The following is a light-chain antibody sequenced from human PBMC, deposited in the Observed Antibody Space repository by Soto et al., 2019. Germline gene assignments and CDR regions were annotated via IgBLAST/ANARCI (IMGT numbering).Light chain of an antibody. CDR1: SSDVGGYNY. V-gene: IGLV2-8*01. CDR2: EVS. CDR3: SSYAGSSNLGV. Sequence: QSALTQPPSASGSTGQSVTISCTGTSSDVGGYNYVSWYQQHPGRAPKLMIYEVSKRPSGVPDRFSGSKSGNTASMTGSGLQPEDEADYYRSSYAGSSNLGVFGGGTKVTVL. J-gene: IGLJ2*01.